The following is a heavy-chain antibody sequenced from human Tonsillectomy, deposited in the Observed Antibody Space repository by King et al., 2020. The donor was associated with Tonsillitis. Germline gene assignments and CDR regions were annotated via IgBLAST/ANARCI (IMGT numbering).Heavy chain of an antibody. CDR3: VGCITAAAVFDY. CDR1: GFSLSTFGVG. Sequence: TLKESGPTLVKPTQTLTLPCTFSGFSLSTFGVGVGWIRQPPGKALEWLALIYWNDDQRYSPSLKSRLTITKDTSKNQVVLTLTNLDPVDTATYYCVGCITAAAVFDYWGQGTLVTVSS. V-gene: IGHV2-5*01. D-gene: IGHD6-13*01. J-gene: IGHJ4*02. CDR2: IYWNDDQ.